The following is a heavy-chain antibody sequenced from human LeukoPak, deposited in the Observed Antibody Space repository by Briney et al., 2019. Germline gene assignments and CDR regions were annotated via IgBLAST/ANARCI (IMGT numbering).Heavy chain of an antibody. J-gene: IGHJ4*02. CDR2: IKKDESEK. V-gene: IGHV3-7*01. CDR3: AKEGY. CDR1: GFSFSVNW. Sequence: GGSLRLSCAASGFSFSVNWMSWVRQAPGKGPEWVASIKKDESEKYYVDSVSGRFTISRDNAKNSLYLQMNSLRVEHRAVYYCAKEGYWGRGTLVTVSS.